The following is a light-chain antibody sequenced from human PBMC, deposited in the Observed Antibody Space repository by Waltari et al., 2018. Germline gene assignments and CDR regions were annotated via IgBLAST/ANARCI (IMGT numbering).Light chain of an antibody. CDR1: NSVSNN. V-gene: IGKV3-15*01. CDR2: AAS. CDR3: QQHIDWPRT. Sequence: EVVMTQSPATLSLPLGEGVTLSCRASNSVSNNLAWYQQKPGQAPRLLIYAASTRATGIPARFSGSGSGTEFSLTISSLQSEDFAVYYCQQHIDWPRTFGQGTKVEV. J-gene: IGKJ1*01.